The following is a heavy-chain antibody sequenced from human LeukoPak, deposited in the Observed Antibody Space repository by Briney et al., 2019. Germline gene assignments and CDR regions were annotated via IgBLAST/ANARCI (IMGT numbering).Heavy chain of an antibody. CDR1: GFTISDYS. Sequence: PGGSLRLSCAASGFTISDYSMNWVRQAPGKGLEWISYIRKITTTTYYADSVRGRFASSRDIAKNAVYLQMNSLRDDDTAVYYCTRDPEALDYWGQGTLVTVSS. J-gene: IGHJ4*02. CDR2: IRKITTTT. CDR3: TRDPEALDY. V-gene: IGHV3-48*02.